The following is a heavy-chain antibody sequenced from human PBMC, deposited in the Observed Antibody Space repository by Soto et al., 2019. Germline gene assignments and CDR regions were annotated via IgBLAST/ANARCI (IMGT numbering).Heavy chain of an antibody. CDR1: GGSISSYY. CDR3: ARGTSPPIAAAGMGFDY. V-gene: IGHV4-59*01. CDR2: IYYSGST. J-gene: IGHJ4*02. Sequence: SETLSLTCTVSGGSISSYYWSWIRQPPGKGLEWIGYIYYSGSTNYNPSLKSRVTISVDTSENQFSLKLSSVTAADTAVYYCARGTSPPIAAAGMGFDYWGQGTLVTVS. D-gene: IGHD6-13*01.